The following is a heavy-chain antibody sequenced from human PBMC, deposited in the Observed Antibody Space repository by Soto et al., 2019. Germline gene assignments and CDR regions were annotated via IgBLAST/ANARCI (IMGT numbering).Heavy chain of an antibody. CDR1: GGTSSSYA. J-gene: IGHJ4*02. Sequence: QVQVVQSGAEVKKPGSSVRVSCKASGGTSSSYAITWMRQAPGQGLEWMGGIIPILDTTDYAQKFQGRVTFTADESTSTVYMELSSLTSDDTAVYYCASGGTTVSRRFDFWGQGTLVTVSS. CDR3: ASGGTTVSRRFDF. CDR2: IIPILDTT. V-gene: IGHV1-69*01. D-gene: IGHD4-4*01.